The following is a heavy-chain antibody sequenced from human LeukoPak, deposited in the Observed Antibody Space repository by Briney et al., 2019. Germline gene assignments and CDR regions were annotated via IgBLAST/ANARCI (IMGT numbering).Heavy chain of an antibody. V-gene: IGHV4-59*01. CDR1: GGSISSYY. Sequence: SETLSLTCTVSGGSISSYYWSWIRQPPGKGLEWIGYIYYSGSTNYNPSLKSRVTISVDTSKNQFSLKLSSVTAADTAVYYCARGPHCGGDCYPFDYWGQGTLVTASS. CDR2: IYYSGST. CDR3: ARGPHCGGDCYPFDY. D-gene: IGHD2-21*02. J-gene: IGHJ4*02.